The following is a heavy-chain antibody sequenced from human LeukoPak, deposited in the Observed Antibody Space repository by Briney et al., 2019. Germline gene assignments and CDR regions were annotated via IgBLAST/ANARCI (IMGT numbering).Heavy chain of an antibody. D-gene: IGHD3-22*01. J-gene: IGHJ3*02. CDR3: ARAQYYYDKGDAFDI. CDR2: ISSSSSYI. Sequence: GGSLRLSCAASGFTFSSYSMNWVRQAPGKGLEWVISSSSSYIYYADSVKGRFTIYNAKNSLYLQMNSLRAEDTAVYYCARAQYYYDKGDAFDIWGQGTMVTVSS. V-gene: IGHV3-21*01. CDR1: GFTFSSYS.